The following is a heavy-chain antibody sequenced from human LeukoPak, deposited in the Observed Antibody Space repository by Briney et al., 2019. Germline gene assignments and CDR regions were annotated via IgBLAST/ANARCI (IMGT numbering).Heavy chain of an antibody. CDR1: GFTFSTYW. V-gene: IGHV3-7*01. J-gene: IGHJ4*02. CDR2: IKKDGSEK. CDR3: ARDRTTVTTFCIGN. Sequence: PGGSLRLSCAASGFTFSTYWMSWVRQAPGKGREWVANIKKDGSEKYYGDSMKGRFTISRDNAKNSLYLQMNSLRAEDTAVYYCARDRTTVTTFCIGNWGQGPLVTVSS. D-gene: IGHD4-17*01.